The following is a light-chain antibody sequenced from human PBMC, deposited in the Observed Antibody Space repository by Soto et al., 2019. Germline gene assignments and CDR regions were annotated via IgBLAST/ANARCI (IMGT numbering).Light chain of an antibody. CDR3: GSYTSSSTWV. CDR2: EVS. CDR1: SSDVGGYNY. J-gene: IGLJ3*02. V-gene: IGLV2-14*01. Sequence: QSALTQPASVCGSPGQSITISCTGTSSDVGGYNYVSWYQHHPGKAPKLMIYEVSHRPSGISNRFSGSKSGNTASLTISGLQAEDEADYYCGSYTSSSTWVFGGGTKLTVL.